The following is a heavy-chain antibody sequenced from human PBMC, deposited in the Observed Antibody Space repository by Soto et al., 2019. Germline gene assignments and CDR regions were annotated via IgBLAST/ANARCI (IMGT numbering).Heavy chain of an antibody. D-gene: IGHD6-6*01. V-gene: IGHV3-30-3*01. CDR3: ARVYSSSSGEFDY. J-gene: IGHJ4*02. CDR1: GFTFSSYA. CDR2: ISYDGSNK. Sequence: GSLRLSCAASGFTFSSYAMHWVRQAPGKGLEWVAVISYDGSNKYYADSVKGRFTISRDNSKNTLYLQMNSLRAEDTAVYYCARVYSSSSGEFDYWGQGT.